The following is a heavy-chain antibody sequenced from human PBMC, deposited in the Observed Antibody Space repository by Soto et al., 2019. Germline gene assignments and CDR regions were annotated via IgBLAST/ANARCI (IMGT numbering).Heavy chain of an antibody. V-gene: IGHV1-18*04. CDR1: GYTFTSYG. CDR3: ARGRIDIAVAGHYYFDY. Sequence: GASVKVSCKASGYTFTSYGIRWVRQAPGQGLEWMGWISAYNGDTNYAQKLQGRVTMTTDTSTSTAYMELRSLRSDDTAVYYCARGRIDIAVAGHYYFDYWGQGTLVTVSS. J-gene: IGHJ4*02. CDR2: ISAYNGDT. D-gene: IGHD6-19*01.